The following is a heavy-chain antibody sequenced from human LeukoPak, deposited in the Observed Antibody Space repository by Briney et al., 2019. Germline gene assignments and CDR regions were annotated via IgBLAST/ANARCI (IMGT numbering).Heavy chain of an antibody. Sequence: ASVKVSCKASGYTFTGYYMYWVRQAPGQGLEWMGWINPNSGGTNYVQKFQGRVTMTRDTSISTAYMELSRLRSDDTAVYYCAREGGYYDSSAYYNRGMYYYYMAVWGKGTTVSISS. CDR3: AREGGYYDSSAYYNRGMYYYYMAV. CDR1: GYTFTGYY. D-gene: IGHD3-22*01. J-gene: IGHJ6*03. CDR2: INPNSGGT. V-gene: IGHV1-2*02.